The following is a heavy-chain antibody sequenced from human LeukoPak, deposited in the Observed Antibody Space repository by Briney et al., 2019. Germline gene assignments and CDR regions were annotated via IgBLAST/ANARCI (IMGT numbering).Heavy chain of an antibody. Sequence: SETLSLTCAVYGGSFSGYYWSWIRQPPGKGLEWIGEINHSGSANYNPSLKSRVTISVDTSKNQFSLKLSSVTAADTAVYYCARGWAALTNDAFDIWGQGTMVTVSS. CDR1: GGSFSGYY. D-gene: IGHD1-14*01. CDR3: ARGWAALTNDAFDI. J-gene: IGHJ3*02. CDR2: INHSGSA. V-gene: IGHV4-34*01.